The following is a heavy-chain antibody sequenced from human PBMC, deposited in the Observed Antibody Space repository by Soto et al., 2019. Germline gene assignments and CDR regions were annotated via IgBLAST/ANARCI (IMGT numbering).Heavy chain of an antibody. CDR3: ARDGDIVATPFDY. V-gene: IGHV1-3*01. Sequence: ASVKVSCKASGYTFTSYAMHWVRQPPGQRLEWMGWINAGNGNTKYSQKFQGRVTITRDTSASTAYMELNRLRSEDTAVYYCARDGDIVATPFDYWGQGTLVTVSS. D-gene: IGHD5-12*01. CDR1: GYTFTSYA. J-gene: IGHJ4*02. CDR2: INAGNGNT.